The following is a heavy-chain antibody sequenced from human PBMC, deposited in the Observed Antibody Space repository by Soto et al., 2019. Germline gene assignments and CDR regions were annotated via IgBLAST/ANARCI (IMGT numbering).Heavy chain of an antibody. CDR2: IYYSGST. CDR3: ARGSSSYYDYGMDV. D-gene: IGHD6-6*01. Sequence: QVQLQESGPGLVKPSQTLSLTCSVSGGSISSVGHYWTWIRQQPGKGLEWIGYIYYSGSTDYNPSLKSRVTISVDRAKNQFSLKLSSVTAADTAIYYCARGSSSYYDYGMDVWGQGTTVTVSS. J-gene: IGHJ6*02. V-gene: IGHV4-31*03. CDR1: GGSISSVGHY.